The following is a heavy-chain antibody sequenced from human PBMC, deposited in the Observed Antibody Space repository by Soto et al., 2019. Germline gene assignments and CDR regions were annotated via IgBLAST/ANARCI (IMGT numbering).Heavy chain of an antibody. CDR3: ARDVIVVVPAAISPGYYYYGMDV. D-gene: IGHD2-2*02. J-gene: IGHJ6*02. V-gene: IGHV3-30-3*01. Sequence: QVQLVESGGGVVQPGRSLRLSCAASGFTFSSYAMHWVRQAPGKGLEWVAVISYDGSNKYYADSVKGRFTISRDNSKNTLYLQMNGLRAEDTAVYYCARDVIVVVPAAISPGYYYYGMDVWGQGTTVTVSS. CDR2: ISYDGSNK. CDR1: GFTFSSYA.